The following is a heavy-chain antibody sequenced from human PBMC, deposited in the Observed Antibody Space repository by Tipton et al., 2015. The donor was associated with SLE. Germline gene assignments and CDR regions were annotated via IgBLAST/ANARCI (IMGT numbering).Heavy chain of an antibody. CDR3: ATIAVAGQNIDY. V-gene: IGHV3-21*01. CDR2: ISSSSSYI. Sequence: SLRLSCAASGFTFSSYSMNWVRQAPGKGLEWVSSISSSSSYIYYADSVKGRFTISRDNAKNSLYLQMNSLRAEDTAVYYCATIAVAGQNIDYWGQGTLVTVSS. D-gene: IGHD6-19*01. CDR1: GFTFSSYS. J-gene: IGHJ4*02.